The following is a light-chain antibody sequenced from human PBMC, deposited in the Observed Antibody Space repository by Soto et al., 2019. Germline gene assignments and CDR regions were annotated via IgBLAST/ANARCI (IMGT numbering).Light chain of an antibody. V-gene: IGKV3-15*01. CDR2: GAS. CDR3: QQYNYWLPWT. Sequence: EIVMTQSPATLSVSPGERATLSCRASESVSNNVAWYQQKPGQAPRLLMYGASTRAAGTPDRFSGSGSGTEFILNISSLQYEDFEVYYCQQYNYWLPWTFGQGTKVEIK. CDR1: ESVSNN. J-gene: IGKJ1*01.